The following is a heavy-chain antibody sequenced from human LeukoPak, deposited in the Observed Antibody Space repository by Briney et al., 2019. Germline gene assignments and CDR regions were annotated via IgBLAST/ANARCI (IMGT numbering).Heavy chain of an antibody. D-gene: IGHD6-19*01. Sequence: GGSLRLSCAASGFTFSSYAMHWVRQAPGKGLEWVAVISYDGSNKYYADSVKGRFTISRDNSKSTLYLQMNSLRAEDTAVYYCARDSQQWLVLDYWGQGTLVTVSS. CDR1: GFTFSSYA. V-gene: IGHV3-30-3*01. CDR2: ISYDGSNK. J-gene: IGHJ4*02. CDR3: ARDSQQWLVLDY.